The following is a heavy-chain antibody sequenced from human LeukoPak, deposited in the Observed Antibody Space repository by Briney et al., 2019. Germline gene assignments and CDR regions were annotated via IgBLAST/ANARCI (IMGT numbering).Heavy chain of an antibody. D-gene: IGHD3-10*01. V-gene: IGHV3-23*01. CDR2: VSDKGDAT. Sequence: GGSLRLSCAASGFTFSNYAMSWVRRAPGKGLEWFSAVSDKGDATAHADSVKRRFTISRDNAKNTLSLLMNILRAEDTAVYYCARVGPLATRSAGHYYFDLWGRGTLVTVSS. CDR3: ARVGPLATRSAGHYYFDL. CDR1: GFTFSNYA. J-gene: IGHJ2*01.